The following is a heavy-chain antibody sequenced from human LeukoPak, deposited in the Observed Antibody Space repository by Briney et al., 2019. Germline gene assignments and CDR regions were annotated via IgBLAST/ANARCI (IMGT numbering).Heavy chain of an antibody. CDR3: ARMTTGHDY. Sequence: SETLSLTCAVSGVSFNDYYWSWVRQTPGKGLEWIGEINHSGYTNDSPSLKSRVTLSIGTSRKQFSLNLRSVTVADTGIYYCARMTTGHDYWGQGTLVTVSS. CDR1: GVSFNDYY. J-gene: IGHJ4*02. CDR2: INHSGYT. D-gene: IGHD4-17*01. V-gene: IGHV4-34*01.